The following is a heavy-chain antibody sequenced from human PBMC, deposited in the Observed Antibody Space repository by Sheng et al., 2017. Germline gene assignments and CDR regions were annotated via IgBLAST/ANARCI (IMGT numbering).Heavy chain of an antibody. CDR3: ARERLDYYGSGRAWWPNFDY. V-gene: IGHV3-30*04. CDR2: ISYDGSNK. CDR1: GFTFSTYA. J-gene: IGHJ4*02. Sequence: QVQLVESGGGVVQPGRSLRLSCAASGFTFSTYAMHWVRQAPGKGLEWVAVISYDGSNKYSADSVQGRFTISRDNSKNTLYLQMNSLRAEDTAVYYCARERLDYYGSGRAWWPNFDYWGQGTLVTVSS. D-gene: IGHD3-10*01.